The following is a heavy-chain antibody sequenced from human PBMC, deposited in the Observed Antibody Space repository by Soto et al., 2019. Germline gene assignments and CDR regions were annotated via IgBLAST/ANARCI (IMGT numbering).Heavy chain of an antibody. CDR2: NYHSGST. J-gene: IGHJ3*02. D-gene: IGHD2-2*01. CDR3: ARIDLGYCISTICYAPQSAAFEI. Sequence: SKALFLPFTVPGGSIRRSNWWRWVRQPPGKGLEGIGENYHSGSTNNKPSLTSRGTISVAKSKKQFSLKLSSVTAADTAVYYCARIDLGYCISTICYAPQSAAFEILSQRTIHTISS. V-gene: IGHV4-4*02. CDR1: GGSIRRSNW.